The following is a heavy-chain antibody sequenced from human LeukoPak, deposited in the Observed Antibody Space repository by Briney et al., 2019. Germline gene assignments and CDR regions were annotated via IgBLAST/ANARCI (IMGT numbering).Heavy chain of an antibody. CDR1: GGSFSGYY. J-gene: IGHJ3*02. CDR3: AIIPRYSSGLDAFDI. D-gene: IGHD6-19*01. Sequence: SETLSLTCAVYGGSFSGYYWSWIRQPPGKGLEWIGEINHGGSTNYNPSLKSRVTISVDTSKNQFSLKLSSVTAADTAVYYCAIIPRYSSGLDAFDIWGQGTMVTVSS. V-gene: IGHV4-34*01. CDR2: INHGGST.